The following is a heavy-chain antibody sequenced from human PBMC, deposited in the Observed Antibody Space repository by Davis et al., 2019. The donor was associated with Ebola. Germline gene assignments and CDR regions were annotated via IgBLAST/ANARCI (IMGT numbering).Heavy chain of an antibody. CDR1: GYTFSSYE. CDR3: VKDFWSDDPGY. CDR2: INTYNGNT. D-gene: IGHD3-3*01. J-gene: IGHJ4*02. Sequence: ASVKVSCKASGYTFSSYEISWVRQAPGQGLECMGWINTYNGNTNYAQKLQGRVTMTTDTSTTTAYMELRSLRSDDTAMYYCVKDFWSDDPGYWGQGTLVTVSS. V-gene: IGHV1-18*01.